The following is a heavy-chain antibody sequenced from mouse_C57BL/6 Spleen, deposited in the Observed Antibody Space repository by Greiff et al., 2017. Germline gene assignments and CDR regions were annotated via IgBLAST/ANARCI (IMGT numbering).Heavy chain of an antibody. CDR1: GYSITSGYY. CDR2: ISYDGSN. D-gene: IGHD1-2*01. J-gene: IGHJ2*01. V-gene: IGHV3-6*01. CDR3: ASHYYGYYFDY. Sequence: ESGPGLVKPSQSLSLTCSVTGYSITSGYYWNWIRQFPGNKLEWMGYISYDGSNNYNPSLKNRISITRDTSKNQFFLKLNSVTTEDTATYYCASHYYGYYFDYWGQGTTLTVSS.